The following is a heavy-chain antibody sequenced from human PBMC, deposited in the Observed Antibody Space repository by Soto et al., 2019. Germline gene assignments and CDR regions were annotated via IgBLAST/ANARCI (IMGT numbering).Heavy chain of an antibody. CDR2: ISWNSGSI. Sequence: EVQLVESGGGLVQPGRSLRLSCAASGFTFDDYAMHWVRQAPGKGLEWVSGISWNSGSIGYADSVKGRFTISRDNAKNSLYLQMNSLRAEDTALYYCANDTAVATLAGGMDVWGQGTTVTVSS. CDR1: GFTFDDYA. CDR3: ANDTAVATLAGGMDV. D-gene: IGHD5-12*01. V-gene: IGHV3-9*01. J-gene: IGHJ6*02.